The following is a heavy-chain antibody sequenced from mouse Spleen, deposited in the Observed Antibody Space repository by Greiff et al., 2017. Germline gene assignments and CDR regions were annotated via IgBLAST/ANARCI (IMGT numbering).Heavy chain of an antibody. CDR2: INPSNGRT. CDR3: ATRNFDV. Sequence: QVQLQQSGAELVKPGASVKLSCKASGYTFTSYWMHWVKQRPGQGLEWIGEINPSNGRTNYNEKFKSKATLTVDKSSSTAYMQLSSLTSEDSAVYYCATRNFDVWGAGTTVTVSS. CDR1: GYTFTSYW. V-gene: IGHV1S81*02. J-gene: IGHJ1*01.